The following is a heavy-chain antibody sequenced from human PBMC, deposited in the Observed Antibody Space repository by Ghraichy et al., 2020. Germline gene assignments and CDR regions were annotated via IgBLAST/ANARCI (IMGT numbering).Heavy chain of an antibody. CDR3: ARGSPAAGITFDP. J-gene: IGHJ5*02. D-gene: IGHD2-2*01. CDR2: INHSGST. Sequence: SETLSLTCAVYGGSFSGYYWSWIRQPPGKGLEWIGEINHSGSTNYNPSLKSRVTISVDTSKNQFSLKLSSVTAADTAVYYCARGSPAAGITFDPWGQGTLVTVSS. CDR1: GGSFSGYY. V-gene: IGHV4-34*01.